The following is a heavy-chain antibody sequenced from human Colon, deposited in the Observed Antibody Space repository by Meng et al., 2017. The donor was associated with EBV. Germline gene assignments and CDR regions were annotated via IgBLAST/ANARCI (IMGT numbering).Heavy chain of an antibody. CDR1: CGAFRDHC. CDR3: ARRAPSGNCYP. Sequence: VTCGAFRDHCVTWFRRPPGKGLEWIMENDRSGNTAHNPSLKSRITISPDTTKTHFSLNMRSVSAADSAVYYCARRAPSGNCYPWSQGALVTVFS. J-gene: IGHJ5*02. D-gene: IGHD3-10*01. CDR2: NDRSGNT. V-gene: IGHV4-34*01.